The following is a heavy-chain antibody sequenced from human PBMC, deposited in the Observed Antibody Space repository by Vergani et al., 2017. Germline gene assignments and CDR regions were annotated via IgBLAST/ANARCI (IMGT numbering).Heavy chain of an antibody. CDR3: ARDGDCSSTSCYGWFDP. V-gene: IGHV1-2*02. CDR2: INPNSGGT. CDR1: GYTFTGYY. J-gene: IGHJ5*02. D-gene: IGHD2-2*03. Sequence: QVQLVQSGAEVKKPGASVKVSCKASGYTFTGYYMYWVRQAPGQGLEWMGWINPNSGGTNYAQKFQGRVTMTRDTSISTAYMELSRLRSDDTAVYYCARDGDCSSTSCYGWFDPWGQGTLVTVSS.